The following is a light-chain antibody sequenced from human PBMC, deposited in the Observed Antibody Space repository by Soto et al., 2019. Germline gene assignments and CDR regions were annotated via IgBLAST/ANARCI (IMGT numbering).Light chain of an antibody. J-gene: IGKJ5*01. CDR1: QTIKNY. Sequence: DIEMTQSPSSLSASVGDRVTITCRASQTIKNYLNWYQHKPGKAPKLLIYAASNLRTGVASRFTGSGSGTDFTLTINSLQPEDFATYYCQQNYDIPAITFGQGTRLETK. CDR3: QQNYDIPAIT. CDR2: AAS. V-gene: IGKV1-39*01.